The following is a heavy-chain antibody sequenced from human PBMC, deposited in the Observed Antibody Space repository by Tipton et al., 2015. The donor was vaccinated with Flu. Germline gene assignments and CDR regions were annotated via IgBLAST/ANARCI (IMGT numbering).Heavy chain of an antibody. CDR3: ARVWGYSYYFDY. CDR1: GLDFSDSI. D-gene: IGHD3-16*01. J-gene: IGHJ4*02. Sequence: SLRLSCAASGLDFSDSIIHWVRQASGKGLEWVSYITTSGNTIYYADSVKGRFTISRDNAKNSLYLQMNSLRAEDTAVYYCARVWGYSYYFDYWGQGTLVTVSS. V-gene: IGHV3-48*04. CDR2: ITTSGNTI.